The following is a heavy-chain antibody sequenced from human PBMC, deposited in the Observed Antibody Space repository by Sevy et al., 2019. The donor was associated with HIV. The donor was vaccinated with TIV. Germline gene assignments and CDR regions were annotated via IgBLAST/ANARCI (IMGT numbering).Heavy chain of an antibody. D-gene: IGHD3-16*01. CDR2: IKEDGTEI. J-gene: IGHJ4*02. Sequence: GGSLRLSCAASGFTTGFTFSDYWMAWVRQAPGKGLEWVANIKEDGTEIYYLDSLKGRFTISRDNAKNLLYLQMNSLGAEDTAVYYCARGGYYAYSGLDYWGQGTLVTVSS. CDR3: ARGGYYAYSGLDY. CDR1: GFTTGFTFSDYW. V-gene: IGHV3-7*01.